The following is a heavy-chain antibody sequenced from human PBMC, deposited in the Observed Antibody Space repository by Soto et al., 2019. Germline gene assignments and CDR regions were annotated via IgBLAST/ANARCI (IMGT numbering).Heavy chain of an antibody. V-gene: IGHV3-33*06. Sequence: QVQLVESGGGVVQPGRSLRLSCAASGFTFSSYGMHWVRQAPGKGLEWVAIIWDDGSNQYYADSVKGRFTISRDNSKNTLFLQMNRLGAEDPAVYYCAKESNGKDGTDAFDIWGQGTMVTVSS. CDR2: IWDDGSNQ. J-gene: IGHJ3*02. CDR1: GFTFSSYG. D-gene: IGHD2-2*03. CDR3: AKESNGKDGTDAFDI.